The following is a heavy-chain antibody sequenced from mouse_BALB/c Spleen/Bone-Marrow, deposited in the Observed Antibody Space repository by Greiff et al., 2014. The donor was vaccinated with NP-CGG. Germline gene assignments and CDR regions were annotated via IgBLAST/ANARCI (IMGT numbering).Heavy chain of an antibody. CDR3: ARDDYGDY. CDR1: GYTFTNYW. V-gene: IGHV1-7*01. D-gene: IGHD2-4*01. Sequence: VHLVESGAELAKPGASVKMSCKASGYTFTNYWMHWVKQRPGQGLEWIGYINLSTGYTEYNQKFKDKATLTADKSSSTAYMQLSSLTSEDSAVYYCARDDYGDYWGQGTTLTVSS. CDR2: INLSTGYT. J-gene: IGHJ2*01.